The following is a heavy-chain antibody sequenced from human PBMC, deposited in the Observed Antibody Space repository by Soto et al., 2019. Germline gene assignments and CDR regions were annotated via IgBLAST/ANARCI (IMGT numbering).Heavy chain of an antibody. Sequence: GGSLRLSCAASGFTFTSYGLSWVRQAPGKGLEWLSGISARGGATLYADSVEGRFTISRDNSKNTVFLQMNSLRAEDTAVYYCAKALRYFDWLVRPWNAMDVWGQGTTVTVSS. V-gene: IGHV3-23*01. CDR3: AKALRYFDWLVRPWNAMDV. D-gene: IGHD3-9*01. CDR1: GFTFTSYG. J-gene: IGHJ6*02. CDR2: ISARGGAT.